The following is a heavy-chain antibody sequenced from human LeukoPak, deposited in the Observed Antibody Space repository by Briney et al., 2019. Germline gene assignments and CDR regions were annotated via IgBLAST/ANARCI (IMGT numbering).Heavy chain of an antibody. Sequence: PSETLSLTCTVSGGSISSYYWSWIRQPAGKGLEWIGRIYTSGTTNYNPSLKSRVTMSSDTSKNEFSLKLSSVTAADTAVYYCARVRVVWAATDAFDIWGQGTMVTVSS. CDR2: IYTSGTT. D-gene: IGHD2-21*01. V-gene: IGHV4-4*07. CDR3: ARVRVVWAATDAFDI. J-gene: IGHJ3*02. CDR1: GGSISSYY.